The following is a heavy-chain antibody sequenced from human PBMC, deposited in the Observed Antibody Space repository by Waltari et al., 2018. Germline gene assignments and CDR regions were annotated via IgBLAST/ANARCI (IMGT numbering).Heavy chain of an antibody. Sequence: EVQLVESGGGLIQPGGSLRLSCAASGFTVSSNYMSWVRQAPGRGLEWVSVIDSGGSTYYADSVEGRFTIARDNSKNTRYLQMNSLRAEDTAVYYCAREKSSSWQTYDYYGMDVWGQGTTVTVSS. CDR3: AREKSSSWQTYDYYGMDV. J-gene: IGHJ6*02. CDR2: IDSGGST. CDR1: GFTVSSNY. D-gene: IGHD6-13*01. V-gene: IGHV3-53*01.